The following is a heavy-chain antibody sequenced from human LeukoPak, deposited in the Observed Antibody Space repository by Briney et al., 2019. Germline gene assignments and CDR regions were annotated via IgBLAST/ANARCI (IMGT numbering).Heavy chain of an antibody. J-gene: IGHJ4*02. CDR1: GFTFSSYA. Sequence: GGSLRLSCAASGFTFSSYAMSWVRQAPGKGLEWVSSISASGDYTNYADSGKGRFTISRDNSRNTLYLQMNSLRAEDTAVYYCAKGADSSSWWFDYWGQGTLVTVSS. CDR2: ISASGDYT. V-gene: IGHV3-23*01. CDR3: AKGADSSSWWFDY. D-gene: IGHD6-13*01.